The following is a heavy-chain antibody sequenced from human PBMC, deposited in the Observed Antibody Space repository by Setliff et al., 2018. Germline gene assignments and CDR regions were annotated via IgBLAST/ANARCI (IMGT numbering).Heavy chain of an antibody. CDR2: IYYSGST. Sequence: TSETLSLTCTVSGGSISSGGYYWSWIRQHPGKGLEWIGYIYYSGSTYYNPSLKCRVTISVDTSKNQFSLKLSSVTAADTAVYYCARDRRIVGARHAFDIWGQGTMVTVSS. J-gene: IGHJ3*02. CDR1: GGSISSGGYY. V-gene: IGHV4-31*03. CDR3: ARDRRIVGARHAFDI. D-gene: IGHD1-26*01.